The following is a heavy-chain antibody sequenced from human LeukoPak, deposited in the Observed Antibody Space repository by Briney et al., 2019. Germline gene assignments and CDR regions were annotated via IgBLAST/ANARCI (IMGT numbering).Heavy chain of an antibody. CDR3: AREYIQNYYYGMDV. J-gene: IGHJ6*02. V-gene: IGHV4-59*12. CDR1: GGSISSYY. D-gene: IGHD1-14*01. Sequence: PSETLSLTCTVSGGSISSYYWSWIRQPPGKGLEWIGYIYYSGSTYYNPSLKSRVTISVDTSKNQFSLKLSSVTAADTAVYYCAREYIQNYYYGMDVWGQGTTVTVSS. CDR2: IYYSGST.